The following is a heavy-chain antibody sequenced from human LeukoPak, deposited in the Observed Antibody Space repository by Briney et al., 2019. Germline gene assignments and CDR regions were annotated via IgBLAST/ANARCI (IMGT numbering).Heavy chain of an antibody. J-gene: IGHJ6*02. CDR2: IYHSGST. CDR1: GYSISSGYY. Sequence: PSETLSLTCTVSGYSISSGYYWGWIRQPPGKGLEWIGSIYHSGSTYYNPSLKSRVTISVDTSKNQFSLKLSSVTAADTAVYYCARYYYDSSGYYGMDVWGQGTTVTVSS. V-gene: IGHV4-38-2*02. CDR3: ARYYYDSSGYYGMDV. D-gene: IGHD3-22*01.